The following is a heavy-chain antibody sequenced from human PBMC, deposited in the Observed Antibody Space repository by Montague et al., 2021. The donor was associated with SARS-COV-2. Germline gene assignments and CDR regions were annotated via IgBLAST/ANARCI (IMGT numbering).Heavy chain of an antibody. CDR3: ASHNDGYNRWYYFHY. V-gene: IGHV4-39*01. J-gene: IGHJ4*02. CDR2: INYRGTT. Sequence: SETLSLTCTVSGGSISRTNYYWGLIRPPPGKGLEWFGSINYRGTTNYTPSLKSRVTMSVDTSKSLFSLELSSVTAAATAIYYCASHNDGYNRWYYFHYWSQGALVAVAS. D-gene: IGHD5-24*01. CDR1: GGSISRTNYY.